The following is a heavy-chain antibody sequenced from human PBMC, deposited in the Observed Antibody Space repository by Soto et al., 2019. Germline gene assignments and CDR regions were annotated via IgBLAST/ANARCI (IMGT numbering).Heavy chain of an antibody. V-gene: IGHV2-26*02. J-gene: IGHJ4*02. D-gene: IGHD2-2*01. CDR3: ARISTYARDFDY. CDR2: IFSNDEK. Sequence: QVTLKESGPVLVKSTETLTLTCTVSGFSLSNTGVGVSWIRQPPGKALEWLAHIFSNDEKSYSTSLKSRLPISKDTYKSRVIRTLTNMDPVDTATYYRARISTYARDFDYWGQGTLVHVSS. CDR1: GFSLSNTGVG.